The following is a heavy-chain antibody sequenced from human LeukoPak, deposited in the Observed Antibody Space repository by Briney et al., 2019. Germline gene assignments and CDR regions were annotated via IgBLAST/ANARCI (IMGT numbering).Heavy chain of an antibody. CDR1: GGSISSYY. CDR2: IYYSGST. V-gene: IGHV4-59*08. D-gene: IGHD2-15*01. CDR3: AKFMGYCSGGSCYSMDE. J-gene: IGHJ4*02. Sequence: SETLSLTCTVSGGSISSYYWSWIRQPPGKGLEWIGYIYYSGSTNYNPSLKSRVTISVDTSKNQFSLKLSSVTAADTAVYYCAKFMGYCSGGSCYSMDEWGQGTLVTVSS.